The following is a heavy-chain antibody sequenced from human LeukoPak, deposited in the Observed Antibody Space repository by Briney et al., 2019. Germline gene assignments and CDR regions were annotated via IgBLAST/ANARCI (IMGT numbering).Heavy chain of an antibody. Sequence: ASVKVSCKASGYTFTSYDINWVRQATGQGLEWMGWMNPNSGNTGYAQKFQGRVTMTRNTSIRTAYMELSSLRSEDTAVYYCARGRNPRYSSSWYEGNWFDPWGQGTLVTVSS. J-gene: IGHJ5*02. CDR1: GYTFTSYD. V-gene: IGHV1-8*01. CDR3: ARGRNPRYSSSWYEGNWFDP. CDR2: MNPNSGNT. D-gene: IGHD6-13*01.